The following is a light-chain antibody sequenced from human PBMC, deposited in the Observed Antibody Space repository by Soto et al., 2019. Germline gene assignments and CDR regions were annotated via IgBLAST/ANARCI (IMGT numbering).Light chain of an antibody. J-gene: IGKJ3*01. Sequence: AIQMTQSPSSLSASVGDRVTITCWASQDIRNDLVWYQQKPGKAPKLLIYAASSLQSGVPSRFSGSGSGTDFTLTISSLRPEDFATYYCLQDNNYPLTFGPGTKVEI. CDR3: LQDNNYPLT. V-gene: IGKV1-6*01. CDR2: AAS. CDR1: QDIRND.